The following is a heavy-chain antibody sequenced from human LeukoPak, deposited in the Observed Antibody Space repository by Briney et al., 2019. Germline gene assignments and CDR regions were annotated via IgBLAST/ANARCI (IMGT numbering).Heavy chain of an antibody. J-gene: IGHJ3*02. CDR3: AKDHTGYSSGWYYGRSDAFDI. CDR1: GFTFSSYA. V-gene: IGHV3-23*01. D-gene: IGHD6-19*01. CDR2: ISGSGGST. Sequence: GGSLRLSCAASGFTFSSYAMSWVRQAPGKGLEWVSAISGSGGSTYYADSVKGRFTISRDNSKNTLYLQMNSLRAEDTAVYYCAKDHTGYSSGWYYGRSDAFDIWGQGTMVTVSS.